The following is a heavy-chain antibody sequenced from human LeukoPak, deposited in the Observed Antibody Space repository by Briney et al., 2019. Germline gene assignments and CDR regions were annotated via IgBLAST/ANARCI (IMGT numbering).Heavy chain of an antibody. Sequence: SETLSLTCSVSGFPISTSSYYWGWVRPPPGKGLEWIGTIYYTGTTYYNPSLKSRVTLSVDTSENQFSLNLRSVTAADTAVYHCVRSYANEFGYWGQGTLVTVSS. CDR3: VRSYANEFGY. J-gene: IGHJ4*02. V-gene: IGHV4-39*01. CDR1: GFPISTSSYY. CDR2: IYYTGTT. D-gene: IGHD4/OR15-4a*01.